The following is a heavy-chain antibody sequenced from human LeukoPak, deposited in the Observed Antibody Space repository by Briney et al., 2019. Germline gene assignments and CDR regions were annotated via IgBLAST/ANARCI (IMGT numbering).Heavy chain of an antibody. CDR3: AKDRSRYYDSSGYYPDY. J-gene: IGHJ4*02. D-gene: IGHD3-22*01. CDR1: GLTFSTYG. Sequence: GGSLRLSCAVSGLTFSTYGMHWVRQAPGKGLEWVAFTRYDGSNEYYVDSVKGRFTTSRDNSKNTLHLQMNSLRAEGTAVYYCAKDRSRYYDSSGYYPDYWGQGTLVTVSS. V-gene: IGHV3-30*02. CDR2: TRYDGSNE.